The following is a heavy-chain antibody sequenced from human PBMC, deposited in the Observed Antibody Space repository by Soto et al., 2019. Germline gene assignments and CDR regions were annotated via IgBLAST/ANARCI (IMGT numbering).Heavy chain of an antibody. V-gene: IGHV1-24*01. J-gene: IGHJ4*02. D-gene: IGHD1-1*01. CDR3: ATDIPTGTTISEDHFDY. CDR1: GYTLTELS. Sequence: ASVNVSCKFSGYTLTELSMHWVRQAPGKGLECMGGFDPEDGETIYAQKFQGRVTMTEDTSTDTAYMELSSLRSEDTAVYYCATDIPTGTTISEDHFDYWGQGTLVTVSS. CDR2: FDPEDGET.